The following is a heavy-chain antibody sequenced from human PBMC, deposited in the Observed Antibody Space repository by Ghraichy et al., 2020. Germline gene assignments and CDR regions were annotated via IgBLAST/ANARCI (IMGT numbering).Heavy chain of an antibody. CDR2: VYYSGST. CDR1: GGSISSYH. V-gene: IGHV4-59*01. J-gene: IGHJ6*03. D-gene: IGHD3-22*01. Sequence: SQTLSLTCTVSGGSISSYHWTWFRQPPGKGLEWIGYVYYSGSTNSNPSLKSRVTISVDTSKNQFSLKLRSVTAADTAVYYCARGDYHDSSGSFMDVWGKGTTVTVSS. CDR3: ARGDYHDSSGSFMDV.